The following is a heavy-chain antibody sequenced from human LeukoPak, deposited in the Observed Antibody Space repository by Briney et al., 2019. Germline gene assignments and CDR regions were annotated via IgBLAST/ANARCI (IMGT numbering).Heavy chain of an antibody. Sequence: PGGSLRLSCAASRFTFSSYWMSWVRQAPGKGLEWVANIKQDGSEKYYVDSVKGRFTISRDNAKNSLYLQMNSLRAEDTAVYYCARDFRGATAYWGQGTLVTVSS. CDR1: RFTFSSYW. D-gene: IGHD5-12*01. V-gene: IGHV3-7*01. J-gene: IGHJ4*02. CDR3: ARDFRGATAY. CDR2: IKQDGSEK.